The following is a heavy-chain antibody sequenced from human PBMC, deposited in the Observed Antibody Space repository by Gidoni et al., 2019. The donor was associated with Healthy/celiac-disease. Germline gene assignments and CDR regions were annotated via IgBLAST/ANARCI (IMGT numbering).Heavy chain of an antibody. CDR2: ISSSSSYI. Sequence: EVQLVESGGGLVKPGGPLRLSSAASGFSFSSYSMNWVRQAPGKGLEWVSSISSSSSYIYYADSVKGRFTIARDNAKNSLYLQMNSRRAEDTAVYYCARVDTAMVTPSLTWDYWGQGTLVTVSS. J-gene: IGHJ4*02. V-gene: IGHV3-21*01. CDR1: GFSFSSYS. D-gene: IGHD5-18*01. CDR3: ARVDTAMVTPSLTWDY.